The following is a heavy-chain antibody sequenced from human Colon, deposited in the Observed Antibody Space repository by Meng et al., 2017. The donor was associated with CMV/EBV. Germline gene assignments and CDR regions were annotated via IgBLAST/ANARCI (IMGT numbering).Heavy chain of an antibody. CDR3: GRNRVDH. CDR2: INSDGSEK. J-gene: IGHJ4*02. Sequence: GSLKISCAASGFTFRNYWMHWVRQASGKGLVWVSRINSDGSEKFYADSVKGRFTISRDNAKNSLHLQMNSLRGEDTALYYCGRNRVDHWGQGTLVTVSS. V-gene: IGHV3-74*01. CDR1: GFTFRNYW. D-gene: IGHD3-10*01.